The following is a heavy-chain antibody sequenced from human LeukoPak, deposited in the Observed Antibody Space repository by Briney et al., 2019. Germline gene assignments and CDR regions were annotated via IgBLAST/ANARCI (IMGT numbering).Heavy chain of an antibody. CDR2: FDVIDSET. CDR3: AAGRPYSLLDY. J-gene: IGHJ4*02. Sequence: ASVKVSCTVSGSSLSELSLYWVRQAPGKGLEWMGGFDVIDSETFYAQKFQGRVTMTEDSSTDTAYMELRSLTSDDTALYYCAAGRPYSLLDYWGQGTQVTVSS. CDR1: GSSLSELS. V-gene: IGHV1-24*01. D-gene: IGHD5-18*01.